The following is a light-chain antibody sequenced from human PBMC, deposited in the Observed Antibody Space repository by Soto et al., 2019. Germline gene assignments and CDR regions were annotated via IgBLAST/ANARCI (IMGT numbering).Light chain of an antibody. J-gene: IGKJ1*01. CDR2: DAS. Sequence: DIQITQSPSTLSASVGDRVTITCRASQTIHSFLAWYQQKAGKAPKLLIYDASNLESGVPSRFSGSGSGTEFTLTVSSXQPDDLATFYCQQFHSFPWTFGQGTKVDTK. CDR1: QTIHSF. V-gene: IGKV1-5*01. CDR3: QQFHSFPWT.